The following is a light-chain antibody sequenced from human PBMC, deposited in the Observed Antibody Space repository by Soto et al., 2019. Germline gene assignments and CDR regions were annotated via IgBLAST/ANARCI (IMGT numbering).Light chain of an antibody. CDR2: GAS. CDR3: QQYSNWPPIT. V-gene: IGKV3D-15*01. J-gene: IGKJ5*01. CDR1: QSVSSS. Sequence: ETGLTQSPATLSVSPGDRATLSRKASQSVSSSSAWYQQKPGQAPRLLIYGASTRAAGIPARFSGSESGTDFTLTISSLQSEDFAVYYCQQYSNWPPITFGQGTRLEI.